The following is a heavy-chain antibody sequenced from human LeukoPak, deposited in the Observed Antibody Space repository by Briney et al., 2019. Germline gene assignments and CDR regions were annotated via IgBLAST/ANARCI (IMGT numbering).Heavy chain of an antibody. J-gene: IGHJ4*02. D-gene: IGHD3-10*01. CDR3: ARATMVRGVMRPGSDY. Sequence: ASVKVSCKASGYTFTSYGISWVRQAPGQGLEWMGWISAYNGNTNYAQKLQGRVTMTTDTSTSTAYMELRSLRSDDTAVYYCARATMVRGVMRPGSDYWGQGTLVTVSS. CDR1: GYTFTSYG. V-gene: IGHV1-18*01. CDR2: ISAYNGNT.